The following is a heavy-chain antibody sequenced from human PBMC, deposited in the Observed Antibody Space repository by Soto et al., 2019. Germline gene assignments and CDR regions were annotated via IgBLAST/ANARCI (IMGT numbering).Heavy chain of an antibody. V-gene: IGHV4-39*01. CDR1: GGSLSRSSYY. D-gene: IGHD2-2*01. CDR3: ARMPTGAY. J-gene: IGHJ4*02. CDR2: IYYSGST. Sequence: QLQLQESGPGLVKPSETLSLTCTVSGGSLSRSSYYWGWIRQPPGKALEWIGSIYYSGSTYYNPSLKSRVTISVDTSKNQFSLKLSSVTAADTAVYYCARMPTGAYWGQGTLVTVS.